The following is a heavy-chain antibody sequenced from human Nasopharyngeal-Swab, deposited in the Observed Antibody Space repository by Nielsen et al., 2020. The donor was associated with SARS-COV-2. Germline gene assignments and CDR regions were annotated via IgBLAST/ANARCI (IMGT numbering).Heavy chain of an antibody. CDR2: ISYDGSHE. CDR3: ARDRWAAAANIFLDS. J-gene: IGHJ4*02. Sequence: GESLKISCAASGFTFSNFAMHWVRQAPGKGLEWVGLISYDGSHENYADSVRGRFTFFRDNSKDTVYLQMNSLRPEDTAVYYCARDRWAAAANIFLDSWGQGTPVTVSS. D-gene: IGHD6-13*01. CDR1: GFTFSNFA. V-gene: IGHV3-30*04.